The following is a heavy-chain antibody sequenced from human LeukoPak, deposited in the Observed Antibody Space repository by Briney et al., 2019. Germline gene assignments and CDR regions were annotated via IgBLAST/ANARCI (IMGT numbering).Heavy chain of an antibody. CDR3: ARAESGSYYHFDY. J-gene: IGHJ4*02. CDR2: IIPIFGIA. CDR1: GGTFSSYA. V-gene: IGHV1-69*04. Sequence: SVTVSCKASGGTFSSYAISWVRQAPGQGLEWMGRIIPIFGIANYAQKFQGRVTITADKSTSTAYMELSSLRSEDTAVYYCARAESGSYYHFDYWGQGTLVTVSS. D-gene: IGHD1-26*01.